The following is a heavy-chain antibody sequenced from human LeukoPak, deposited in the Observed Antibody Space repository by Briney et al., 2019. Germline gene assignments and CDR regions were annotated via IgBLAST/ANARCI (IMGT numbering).Heavy chain of an antibody. D-gene: IGHD2-2*01. V-gene: IGHV4-61*02. J-gene: IGHJ3*02. CDR2: INTSGSL. Sequence: SETLSLTCTVSGGSISSGSYYWSWIRQPAGKGLEWIGRINTSGSLNYNTSLKSRVTISVDASKNQFSLKLSSVTAADTAVYYCARLMLPAAKGAFDIWGQGTMVTVSS. CDR3: ARLMLPAAKGAFDI. CDR1: GGSISSGSYY.